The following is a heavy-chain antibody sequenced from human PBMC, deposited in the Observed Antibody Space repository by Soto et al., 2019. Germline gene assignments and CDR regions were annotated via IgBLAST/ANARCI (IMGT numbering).Heavy chain of an antibody. CDR1: GFTFSSYG. CDR3: ARGSNSWLDY. D-gene: IGHD6-13*01. V-gene: IGHV3-33*01. J-gene: IGHJ4*02. Sequence: QEQLVESGGGVVQPGRSLRLSCAASGFTFSSYGMHWVRQAPGKGLEWVAVIWYDGSNKYYADSVKGRFTISRDNSKNTLYLQMNSLRAEDTAIYYCARGSNSWLDYWGQGTLVTVSS. CDR2: IWYDGSNK.